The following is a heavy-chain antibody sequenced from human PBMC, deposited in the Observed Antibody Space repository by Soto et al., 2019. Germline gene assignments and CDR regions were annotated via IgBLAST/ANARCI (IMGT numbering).Heavy chain of an antibody. CDR3: ARQGEAAGTEYSYMAV. CDR1: GYSFTSYW. D-gene: IGHD6-13*01. Sequence: PGESLKISCKGSGYSFTSYWIGWVRQMPGKGLEWMGIIYPGDSDTRYSPSFQGQVTISADKSISTAYLQWSSLKASDTAMYYCARQGEAAGTEYSYMAVWGKGTTVTVSS. J-gene: IGHJ6*03. V-gene: IGHV5-51*01. CDR2: IYPGDSDT.